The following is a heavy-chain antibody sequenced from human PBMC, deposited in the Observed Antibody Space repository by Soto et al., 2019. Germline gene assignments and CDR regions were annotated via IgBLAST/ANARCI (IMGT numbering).Heavy chain of an antibody. Sequence: EVQLVESGGGSVKPGGSLRLSCAASGFTFSNAWMSWVRQAPGKGLEWVGRIKSKTDGGTTDYAAPVKGRFTISRDDSKNTLYLQMNSLKTEDTAVYYCTTSGYYDSSGYYFDYWGQGTLVTVSS. CDR1: GFTFSNAW. D-gene: IGHD3-22*01. CDR3: TTSGYYDSSGYYFDY. V-gene: IGHV3-15*01. J-gene: IGHJ4*02. CDR2: IKSKTDGGTT.